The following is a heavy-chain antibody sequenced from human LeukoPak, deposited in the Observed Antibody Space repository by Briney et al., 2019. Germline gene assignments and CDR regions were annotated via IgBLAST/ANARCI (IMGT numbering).Heavy chain of an antibody. V-gene: IGHV4-34*01. Sequence: SETLSLTCAVYGGSFSGYYWSWVRQPPGKGLEWIGEINHSGSTNYNPSLTSRVTISVDTSKNQFSLKLSPVTAADTAVYYCARGVGYSSGWYARDWGQGTLVTVSS. CDR3: ARGVGYSSGWYARD. J-gene: IGHJ4*02. CDR1: GGSFSGYY. D-gene: IGHD6-19*01. CDR2: INHSGST.